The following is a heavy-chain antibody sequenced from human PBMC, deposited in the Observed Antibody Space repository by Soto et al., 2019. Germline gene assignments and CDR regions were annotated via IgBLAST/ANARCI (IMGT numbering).Heavy chain of an antibody. CDR2: IYHSGST. CDR1: GYSISSGYY. Sequence: SETLSLTCAVSGYSISSGYYWGWIRQPPGKGLEWIGSIYHSGSTYYNPSLKSRVTISVDTSKNQFSLKLSSVTAADTAVYYCARQPSSSSGWFDPWGQGTLVTVSS. J-gene: IGHJ5*02. D-gene: IGHD6-6*01. CDR3: ARQPSSSSGWFDP. V-gene: IGHV4-38-2*01.